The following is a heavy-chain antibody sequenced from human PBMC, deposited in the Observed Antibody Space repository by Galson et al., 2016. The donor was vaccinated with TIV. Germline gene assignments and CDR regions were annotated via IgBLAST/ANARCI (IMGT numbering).Heavy chain of an antibody. CDR3: AKCRNTAMDTYHYYYGMDV. CDR2: IIPLFGEA. D-gene: IGHD5-18*01. V-gene: IGHV1-69*13. CDR1: GGTFSSFV. Sequence: SVKVSCKASGGTFSSFVVTWVRQAPGQGLEWMGGIIPLFGEAHYAQKFQGRVTISADESTSTVYMELRSLRSGDTAVYYCAKCRNTAMDTYHYYYGMDVWGQGTTVTVSS. J-gene: IGHJ6*02.